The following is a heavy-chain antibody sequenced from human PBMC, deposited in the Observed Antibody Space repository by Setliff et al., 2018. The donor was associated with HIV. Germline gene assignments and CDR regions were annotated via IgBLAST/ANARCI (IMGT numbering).Heavy chain of an antibody. CDR2: INHSGST. V-gene: IGHV4-34*01. J-gene: IGHJ4*02. CDR1: GGSFSGYY. CDR3: ARVPRITMVRGVIITLSYFDY. Sequence: PSETLSLTCAVYGGSFSGYYWSWIRQPPGKGLEWIGEINHSGSTNYNPSLKSRVTISVDTSKNQFSLKLSSVTAADTAVYYCARVPRITMVRGVIITLSYFDYWGQGTLVTVS. D-gene: IGHD3-10*01.